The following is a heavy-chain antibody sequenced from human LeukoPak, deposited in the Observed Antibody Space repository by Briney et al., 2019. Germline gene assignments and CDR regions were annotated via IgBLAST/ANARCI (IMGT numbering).Heavy chain of an antibody. CDR2: IDWDDDK. D-gene: IGHD1-20*01. Sequence: SGPALVKPTQTLTLTCTFSGFSLSTSGMCVSWIRQPPGKALEWLARIDWDDDKYYSTSLKTRLAISKDTSKNQVVLTMTNMDPVDTATYYCARIRITGTTAIDWGQGTLVTVSS. V-gene: IGHV2-70*11. CDR1: GFSLSTSGMC. CDR3: ARIRITGTTAID. J-gene: IGHJ4*02.